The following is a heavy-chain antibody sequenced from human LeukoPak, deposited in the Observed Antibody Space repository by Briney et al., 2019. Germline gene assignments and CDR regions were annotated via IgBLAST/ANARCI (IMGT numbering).Heavy chain of an antibody. CDR1: GFTFSSYG. D-gene: IGHD5-18*01. Sequence: GGSLRLSCAASGFTFSSYGMHWVRQAPGKGLEWVAFIRYDGSNKYYADSVKGRFTISRDNSKNTLYLQMNSLRAEDTAVYYCAKIGGEGAMVRTYYFDYWGQGTLVTVSS. CDR3: AKIGGEGAMVRTYYFDY. J-gene: IGHJ4*02. CDR2: IRYDGSNK. V-gene: IGHV3-30*02.